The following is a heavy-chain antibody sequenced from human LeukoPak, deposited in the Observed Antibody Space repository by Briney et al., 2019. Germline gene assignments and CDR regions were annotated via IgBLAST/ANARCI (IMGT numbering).Heavy chain of an antibody. CDR2: ISSSGSTK. J-gene: IGHJ4*02. D-gene: IGHD6-13*01. Sequence: RGSLRLSCAASGFTFSSYEMNWVRQAPGKGLEWVSYISSSGSTKYYADSVKGRFTISRDNAKNSLYLQMNSLRAEDTAVYYCARDSSTWYWGQGTLVTVSS. V-gene: IGHV3-48*03. CDR3: ARDSSTWY. CDR1: GFTFSSYE.